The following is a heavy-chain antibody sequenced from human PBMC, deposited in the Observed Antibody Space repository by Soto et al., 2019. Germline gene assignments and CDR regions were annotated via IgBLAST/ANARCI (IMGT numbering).Heavy chain of an antibody. D-gene: IGHD2-15*01. J-gene: IGHJ4*02. CDR1: GYMFTSYG. Sequence: ASVKVSCKASGYMFTSYGISWVRQAPGQDLEWMGWISGYNNNARYAEKIQGRVTMTTDPSTSTAYMEMSSLRADDTAVYYCASGGNELAGADYWGQGALVTVSS. CDR3: ASGGNELAGADY. V-gene: IGHV1-18*01. CDR2: ISGYNNNA.